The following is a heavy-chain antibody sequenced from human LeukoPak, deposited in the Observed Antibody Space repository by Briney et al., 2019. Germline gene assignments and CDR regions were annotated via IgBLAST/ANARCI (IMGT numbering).Heavy chain of an antibody. CDR2: INPNSGGT. Sequence: GAAVKVSCKASGYTFTGYYMHWVRQAPGQGLEWMGWINPNSGGTNYAQKFQGRVTMTRDTSISTAYMELSRLRSDDTAVYYCARGLRGLTPGGNDYWGQGTLVTVSS. V-gene: IGHV1-2*02. J-gene: IGHJ4*02. CDR1: GYTFTGYY. CDR3: ARGLRGLTPGGNDY. D-gene: IGHD4-23*01.